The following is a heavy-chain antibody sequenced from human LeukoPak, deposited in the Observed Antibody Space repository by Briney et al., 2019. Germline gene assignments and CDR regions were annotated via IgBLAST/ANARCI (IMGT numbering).Heavy chain of an antibody. CDR1: GFTFSSYN. V-gene: IGHV3-48*02. CDR2: ISSSGSTI. Sequence: GGSLRLSCAAAGFTFSSYNMNWVRQAPGKGLEWVSDISSSGSTIYFADSVKGRFTISRDNAKNSLYLQMNSLRDEDTAVYYCARLEYYYVSGNYYKLFDYWGQGTLVTVCS. J-gene: IGHJ4*02. D-gene: IGHD3-10*01. CDR3: ARLEYYYVSGNYYKLFDY.